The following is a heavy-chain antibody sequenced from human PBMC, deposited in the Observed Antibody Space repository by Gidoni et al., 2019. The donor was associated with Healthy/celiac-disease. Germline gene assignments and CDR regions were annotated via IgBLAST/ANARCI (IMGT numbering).Heavy chain of an antibody. D-gene: IGHD6-19*01. CDR2: INHSGST. CDR1: GGSFSGYY. Sequence: QVQLQQWGAGLLKPSETLSLTCAVYGGSFSGYYWSWIRQPPGKGLEWIGEINHSGSTNYNPSLKSRVTISVDTSKNQFSLKLGSVTAADTAVYYCARGRGLGYSSGWYVPWFDPWGQGTLVTVSS. J-gene: IGHJ5*02. V-gene: IGHV4-34*01. CDR3: ARGRGLGYSSGWYVPWFDP.